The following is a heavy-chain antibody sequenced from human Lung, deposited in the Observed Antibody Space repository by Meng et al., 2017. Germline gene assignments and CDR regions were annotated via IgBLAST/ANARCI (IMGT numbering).Heavy chain of an antibody. Sequence: EVQLVESGRGLVKPGVSLILSCAASGFTFSNYSMNWVRQAPGQGLEWVSSISSSSSYKYYADSVKGRFTISRDNAKNSLYLQMNSLRAEDTAVYYCAGPTGLGHFDYWGQGTLVTVSS. D-gene: IGHD6-19*01. J-gene: IGHJ4*02. V-gene: IGHV3-21*01. CDR3: AGPTGLGHFDY. CDR2: ISSSSSYK. CDR1: GFTFSNYS.